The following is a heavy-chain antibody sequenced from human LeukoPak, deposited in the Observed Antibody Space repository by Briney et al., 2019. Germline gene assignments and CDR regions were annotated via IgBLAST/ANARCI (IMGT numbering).Heavy chain of an antibody. V-gene: IGHV3-48*02. CDR1: GFTFSTYS. J-gene: IGHJ3*02. CDR2: ISSSSSTI. Sequence: WGSLRRSCAASGFTFSTYSMNWVRQAPGKGPDWVSYISSSSSTIYYADSVKGRFTISRDNAQNSLYLQMTSLKDEDTAVYYCARDSDSSGPGGGDAFDIWGQGTMVTVSS. D-gene: IGHD3-22*01. CDR3: ARDSDSSGPGGGDAFDI.